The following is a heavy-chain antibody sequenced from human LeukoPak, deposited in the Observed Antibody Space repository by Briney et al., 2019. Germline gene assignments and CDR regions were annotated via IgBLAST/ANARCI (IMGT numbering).Heavy chain of an antibody. J-gene: IGHJ6*02. CDR3: AREPTHSQVFIYGMDV. CDR2: ISGSGGST. D-gene: IGHD2-15*01. Sequence: GGSLRLSCAASGLTFSSYAMSWVRQAQGKGLEWVSAISGSGGSTYYADSVKGRFTITRDNSKNTLYLQMNSLRAEDTAVYYCAREPTHSQVFIYGMDVWGQGTTVTVSS. CDR1: GLTFSSYA. V-gene: IGHV3-23*01.